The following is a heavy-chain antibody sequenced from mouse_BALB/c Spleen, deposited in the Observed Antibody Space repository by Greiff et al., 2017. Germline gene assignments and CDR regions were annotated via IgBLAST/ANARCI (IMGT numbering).Heavy chain of an antibody. D-gene: IGHD2-1*01. CDR3: SRRGNYLYYAMDY. CDR2: INPYNDYT. J-gene: IGHJ4*01. CDR1: GYTFTNHH. V-gene: IGHV1S45*01. Sequence: VQLQQSGAELVRPGASVKISCKAFGYTFTNHHINWVKQRPGQGLDWIGYINPYNDYTSYNQKFKGKATFTADTSSNTAYMQLSSLTSDDSAVYYCSRRGNYLYYAMDYWGQGTSVTVSS.